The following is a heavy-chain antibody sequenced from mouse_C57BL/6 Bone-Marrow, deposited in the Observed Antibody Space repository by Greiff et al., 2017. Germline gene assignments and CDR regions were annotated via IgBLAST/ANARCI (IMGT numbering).Heavy chain of an antibody. CDR3: SRQVTTVLATKYFDV. V-gene: IGHV5-9*01. CDR1: GFTFSSYT. D-gene: IGHD1-1*01. J-gene: IGHJ1*03. CDR2: ISGGGGNT. Sequence: EVQGVESGGGLVKPGGSLKLSCAASGFTFSSYTMSWVRQTPEKRLQWVAAISGGGGNTYYPASVKGRFTISRDNDKNILYLQMSSLRSEDTALYYCSRQVTTVLATKYFDVWGTGTTFTVSS.